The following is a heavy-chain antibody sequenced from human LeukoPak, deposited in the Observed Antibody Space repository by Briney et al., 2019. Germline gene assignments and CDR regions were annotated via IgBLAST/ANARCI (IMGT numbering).Heavy chain of an antibody. Sequence: KTSETLSLTCAVSGASITSTSYYWGWIRQPPGKGLEWVGSLYYSGTTYYNPSLKSRVTISVDTSKNQFSLRLSSVTAADTAVYYCARQPLRGIAARSGYFDYWGQGTLVTVSS. CDR2: LYYSGTT. D-gene: IGHD6-6*01. V-gene: IGHV4-39*01. J-gene: IGHJ4*02. CDR3: ARQPLRGIAARSGYFDY. CDR1: GASITSTSYY.